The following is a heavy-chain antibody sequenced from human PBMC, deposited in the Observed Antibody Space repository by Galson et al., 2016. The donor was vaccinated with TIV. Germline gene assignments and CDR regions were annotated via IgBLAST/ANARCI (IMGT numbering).Heavy chain of an antibody. CDR2: INPGNGNT. D-gene: IGHD2-21*01. CDR3: ARPPYCGGDCYKYDQ. CDR1: GYTFTVYA. J-gene: IGHJ4*02. V-gene: IGHV1-3*01. Sequence: SAKVSCKASGYTFTVYALHWVRQAPGQRLEWMGWINPGNGNTKYSQKFQGRVTITRDSSANTAYMELSSLRSEDTAVYFCARPPYCGGDCYKYDQWGQGTLVTVSS.